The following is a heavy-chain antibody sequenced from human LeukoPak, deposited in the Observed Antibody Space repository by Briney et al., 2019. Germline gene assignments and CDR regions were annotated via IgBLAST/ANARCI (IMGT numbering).Heavy chain of an antibody. J-gene: IGHJ4*02. Sequence: GGSLRLSCAASGFTFSDFYMSWIRQAPGKGLEWVSYISSSSSYTNYAASVKGRFTISRDNAKNSLYLQMNSLRAEDTAVYYCARIPEVYSSSWFLDHWGQGTLVTVSS. CDR1: GFTFSDFY. D-gene: IGHD6-13*01. V-gene: IGHV3-11*03. CDR3: ARIPEVYSSSWFLDH. CDR2: ISSSSSYT.